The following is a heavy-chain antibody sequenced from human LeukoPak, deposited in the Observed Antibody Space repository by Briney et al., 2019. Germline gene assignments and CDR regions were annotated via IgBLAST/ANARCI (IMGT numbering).Heavy chain of an antibody. CDR3: ARDVDSRGWYGGDH. V-gene: IGHV3-66*01. Sequence: GGSLRLSCAASGFIVSSKYMSWVRQAPGKGLEWVSVIYSGGSTYYADSVKGRFTISRDNSKNTLYLQMNSLRAEDTAVYYCARDVDSRGWYGGDHWGQGTLVTVSS. CDR2: IYSGGST. J-gene: IGHJ4*02. D-gene: IGHD6-19*01. CDR1: GFIVSSKY.